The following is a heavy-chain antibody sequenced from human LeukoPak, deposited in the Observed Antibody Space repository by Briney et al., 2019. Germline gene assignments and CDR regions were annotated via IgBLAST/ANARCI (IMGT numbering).Heavy chain of an antibody. Sequence: SETLSLTCTVSGGSISSGDYYWSWIRQPPGKGLEWIGNIYYSGSTYYNPSLKSRVTISVDKSKNQFSLKLSSVTAADTAVYYCAKRIAAAGSFDYWGQGTLVTVSS. CDR2: IYYSGST. D-gene: IGHD6-13*01. V-gene: IGHV4-30-4*08. J-gene: IGHJ4*02. CDR3: AKRIAAAGSFDY. CDR1: GGSISSGDYY.